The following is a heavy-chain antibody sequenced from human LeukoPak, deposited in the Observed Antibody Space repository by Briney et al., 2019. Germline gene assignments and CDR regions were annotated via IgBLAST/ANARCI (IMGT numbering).Heavy chain of an antibody. Sequence: ASVKVSCKASGYTFTSYAMNWVRQAPGQGLEWMGWINTNTGNPTYAQGFTGRFVFSLDTSVSTAYLQISSLKAEDTAVYYCARGPPLWSSSWSHYYYYMDVWGKGTTVTVSS. V-gene: IGHV7-4-1*02. CDR1: GYTFTSYA. D-gene: IGHD6-13*01. CDR3: ARGPPLWSSSWSHYYYYMDV. CDR2: INTNTGNP. J-gene: IGHJ6*03.